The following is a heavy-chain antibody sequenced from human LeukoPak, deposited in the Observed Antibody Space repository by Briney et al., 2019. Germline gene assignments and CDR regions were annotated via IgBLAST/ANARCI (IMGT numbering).Heavy chain of an antibody. J-gene: IGHJ6*02. CDR1: GFTFSSYA. CDR2: ISGSGGST. D-gene: IGHD4-11*01. V-gene: IGHV3-23*01. Sequence: PGGSLRLSCAASGFTFSSYAMSWVRQAPGKGLEWVSAISGSGGSTYYADSVKGRFTISRDNSKNTLYLQMNSLRAEDTAVYYCAKDLTTGFYYYYGMDVWGQGTTVTVSS. CDR3: AKDLTTGFYYYYGMDV.